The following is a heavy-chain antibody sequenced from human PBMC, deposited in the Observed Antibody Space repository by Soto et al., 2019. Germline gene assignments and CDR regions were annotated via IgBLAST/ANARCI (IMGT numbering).Heavy chain of an antibody. D-gene: IGHD3-16*01. J-gene: IGHJ6*03. CDR1: GFTFSSYA. Sequence: EVQLLESGGGLVQSGGSLRLSCVASGFTFSSYAMNWVRQAPGKGLEWVSTISGSGVSTYYADSVKGRFTISRDNSKNTLYLQMNSLRAEDTAVYHCANPFRVNYYYMDVWGKGTTVTVSS. CDR2: ISGSGVST. V-gene: IGHV3-23*01. CDR3: ANPFRVNYYYMDV.